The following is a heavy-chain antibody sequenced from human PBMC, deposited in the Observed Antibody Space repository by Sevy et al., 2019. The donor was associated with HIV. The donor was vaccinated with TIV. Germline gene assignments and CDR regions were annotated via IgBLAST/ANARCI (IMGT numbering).Heavy chain of an antibody. CDR3: ARGRRLEVTPPYYYYMDV. CDR1: GGTFSSYA. V-gene: IGHV1-69*11. Sequence: ASVKVSCKASGGTFSSYAISWVRQAPGQGLEWMGRIIPILGTANYAQKFQGRVTITADESTRTGYMEVSSLRSEDTAVYYCARGRRLEVTPPYYYYMDVWGKGTTVTVSS. J-gene: IGHJ6*03. CDR2: IIPILGTA. D-gene: IGHD3-3*01.